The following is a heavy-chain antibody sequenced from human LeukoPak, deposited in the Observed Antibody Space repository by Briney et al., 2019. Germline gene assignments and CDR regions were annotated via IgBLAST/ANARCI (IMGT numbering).Heavy chain of an antibody. CDR3: ANLGQKAAANY. V-gene: IGHV3-7*01. CDR1: GFTFSSYW. D-gene: IGHD6-13*01. CDR2: IKQDGSEK. J-gene: IGHJ4*02. Sequence: PGGSLRLSCAASGFTFSSYWMSWVRQAPGKGLEWVANIKQDGSEKYYVDSVKGRFTIPRDNAKNSLYLQMNSLRAEDTAVYYCANLGQKAAANYWGQGTLVTVSS.